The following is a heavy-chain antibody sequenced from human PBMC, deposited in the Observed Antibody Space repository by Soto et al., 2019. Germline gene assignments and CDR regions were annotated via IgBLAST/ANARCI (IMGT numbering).Heavy chain of an antibody. CDR1: GGSINSDDSY. CDR2: IYDSATT. CDR3: ARDRQSEIVAMLASNGMDV. Sequence: QVQLQESGPGLVKPSQTLSLTCTVSGGSINSDDSYWSWLRQPPGRGLEWIGYIYDSATTYYNPSLKSRVTISVATSQNQFSLKLNSVTAADTAVYYCARDRQSEIVAMLASNGMDVWGQGTTVIVSS. D-gene: IGHD5-12*01. J-gene: IGHJ6*02. V-gene: IGHV4-30-4*01.